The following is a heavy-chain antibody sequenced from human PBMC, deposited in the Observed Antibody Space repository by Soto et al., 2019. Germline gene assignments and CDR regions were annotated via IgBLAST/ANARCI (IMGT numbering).Heavy chain of an antibody. CDR1: GVTFSSET. Sequence: QVQLVQSGADVKKPGSSVKVSCQASGVTFSSETLGWVRQAPGQGLEWVGGVIPLFGTVSYAQKFQGRVTITADESTSTVYMALSSLRSDDTAVYFCATELGENPASPFDAWGKGTLVTVSS. D-gene: IGHD3-10*01. V-gene: IGHV1-69*01. CDR3: ATELGENPASPFDA. CDR2: VIPLFGTV. J-gene: IGHJ4*02.